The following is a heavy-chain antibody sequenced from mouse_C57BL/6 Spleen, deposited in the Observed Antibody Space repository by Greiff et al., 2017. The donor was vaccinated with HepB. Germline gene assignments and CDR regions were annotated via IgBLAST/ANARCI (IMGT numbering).Heavy chain of an antibody. V-gene: IGHV1-52*01. CDR3: ARSKVGTRDWYFDV. CDR1: GYTFTSYW. J-gene: IGHJ1*03. D-gene: IGHD1-1*02. CDR2: IDPSDSET. Sequence: QVQLKQPGAELVRPGSSVKLSCKASGYTFTSYWMHWVKQRPIQGLEWIGNIDPSDSETHYNQKFKDKATLTVDKSSSTAYMQLSSLTSEDSAVYYCARSKVGTRDWYFDVWGTGTTVTVSS.